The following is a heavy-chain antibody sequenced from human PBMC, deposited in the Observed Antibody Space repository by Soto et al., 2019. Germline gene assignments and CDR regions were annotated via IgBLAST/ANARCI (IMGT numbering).Heavy chain of an antibody. D-gene: IGHD2-15*01. V-gene: IGHV3-21*01. J-gene: IGHJ3*02. CDR3: ARDPPRLAGYCSGGSCYGGDAFDI. CDR1: GFTFSSYS. Sequence: GGSLRLSCAASGFTFSSYSMNWVRQAPGKGLEWVSSISSSSSYIYYADSVKGRFTISRDNAKNSLYLQMNSLRAKDTAVYYCARDPPRLAGYCSGGSCYGGDAFDIWGQGTMVTVSS. CDR2: ISSSSSYI.